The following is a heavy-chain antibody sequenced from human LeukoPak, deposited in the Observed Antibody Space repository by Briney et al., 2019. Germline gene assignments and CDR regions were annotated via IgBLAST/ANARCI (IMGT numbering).Heavy chain of an antibody. CDR3: ARDSHIVVVPAAVQGLFDP. Sequence: SGGSLRLSCAASGFTFSSYSMNWVRQAPGKGLEWVSSISSSSSYIYYADPVKGRFTISRDNAKNSPYPQLNSLRADDTAVYYCARDSHIVVVPAAVQGLFDPWGQGTLVTVSS. J-gene: IGHJ5*02. CDR2: ISSSSSYI. V-gene: IGHV3-21*01. CDR1: GFTFSSYS. D-gene: IGHD2-2*01.